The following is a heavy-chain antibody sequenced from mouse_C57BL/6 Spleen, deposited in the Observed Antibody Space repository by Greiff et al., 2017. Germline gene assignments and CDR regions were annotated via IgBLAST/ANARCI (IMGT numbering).Heavy chain of an antibody. CDR1: GFTFSDAW. Sequence: EVKLVESGGGLVQPGGSMKLSCAASGFTFSDAWMDWVRPSPEKGLEWVAEIRNKANNHATYYAESVKGRFTISRDDSKSSVYLQMNSLRAEDTGIYYCTRAYGYYDWDFDVWGTGTTVTVSS. J-gene: IGHJ1*03. V-gene: IGHV6-6*01. CDR3: TRAYGYYDWDFDV. CDR2: IRNKANNHAT. D-gene: IGHD2-3*01.